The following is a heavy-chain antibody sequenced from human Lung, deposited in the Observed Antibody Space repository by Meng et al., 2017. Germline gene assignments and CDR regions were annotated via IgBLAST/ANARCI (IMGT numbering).Heavy chain of an antibody. V-gene: IGHV4-34*01. CDR1: GGAFGDYY. CDR3: ARGPTTMAHDFDY. D-gene: IGHD4-11*01. Sequence: VHHQCWGPGLLNPSEPLALPCVFSGGAFGDYYWSSIRQPPGKGLEWIGEIYHSGSTNYNPSLESRATISVDTSQNNLSLKLSSVTAADSAVYYCARGPTTMAHDFDYWGQGTLVTVSS. J-gene: IGHJ4*02. CDR2: IYHSGST.